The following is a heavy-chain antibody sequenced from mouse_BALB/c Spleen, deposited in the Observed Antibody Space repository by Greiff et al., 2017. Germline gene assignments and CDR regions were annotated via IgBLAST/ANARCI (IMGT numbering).Heavy chain of an antibody. Sequence: EVKVVESGGGLVKPGGSLKLSCAASGFTFSSYAMSWVRQTPEKRLEWVATISSGGSYTYYPDSVKGRFTISRDNAKNTLYLQMSSLRSEDTAMYYCARQQLRGYAMDYWGQGTSVTVSS. D-gene: IGHD2-4*01. J-gene: IGHJ4*01. V-gene: IGHV5-9-3*01. CDR1: GFTFSSYA. CDR3: ARQQLRGYAMDY. CDR2: ISSGGSYT.